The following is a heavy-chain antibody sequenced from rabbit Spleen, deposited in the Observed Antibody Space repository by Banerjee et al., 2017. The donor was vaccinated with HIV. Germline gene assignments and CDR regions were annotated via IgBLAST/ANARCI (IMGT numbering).Heavy chain of an antibody. CDR1: GFSFSSSDY. CDR3: ARDTGSSFSSYGMDL. V-gene: IGHV1S40*01. CDR2: IAAGSSGFT. J-gene: IGHJ6*01. D-gene: IGHD8-1*01. Sequence: QSLEESGGGLVQPEGSLALTCKASGFSFSSSDYICWVRQAPGKGLEWISCIAAGSSGFTYSATWAKGRFTISKTSSTTVTLQMTSLTAADTATYFCARDTGSSFSSYGMDLWGPGTLVTVS.